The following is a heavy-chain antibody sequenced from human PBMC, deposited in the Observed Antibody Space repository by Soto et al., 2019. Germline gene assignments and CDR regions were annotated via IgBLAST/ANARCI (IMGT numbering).Heavy chain of an antibody. V-gene: IGHV4-4*07. D-gene: IGHD1-1*01. Sequence: SETLSLTCTVSGGSISSYYWSWIRQPAGKGLEWIGRIYTSGSTNYNPSPKSRVTMSVDTSKNQCSLKPSSVTAADTAVYYCARDGDNWNDGGLAAWFDPWGQGTLVTVSS. J-gene: IGHJ5*02. CDR2: IYTSGST. CDR3: ARDGDNWNDGGLAAWFDP. CDR1: GGSISSYY.